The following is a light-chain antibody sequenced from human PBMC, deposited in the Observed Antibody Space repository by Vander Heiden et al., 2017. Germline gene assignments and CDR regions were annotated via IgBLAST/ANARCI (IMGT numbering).Light chain of an antibody. CDR3: AAWDDSLNGHVV. CDR2: SNN. V-gene: IGLV1-44*01. J-gene: IGLJ2*01. Sequence: QSVLTQPPSASGTPGHRVTIPCSGSSSNIGSTTVNWYQQLPGTAPKLLIYSNNQRPSGVPDRFSGSKSGTSASLAISGLQSEDEADYYCAAWDDSLNGHVVFGGGTKLTVL. CDR1: SSNIGSTT.